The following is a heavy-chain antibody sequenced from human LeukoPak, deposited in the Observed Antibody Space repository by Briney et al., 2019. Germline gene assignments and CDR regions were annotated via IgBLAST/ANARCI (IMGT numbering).Heavy chain of an antibody. D-gene: IGHD1-26*01. Sequence: GGSLRLSCAASGFTFSSYGMHWVRQAPGKGLEWVAVIWYDGSDKYYADSVKGRFTISRDNSKNTLYLQMSSLRPEDTAVYYCVKDLSGSFSFDQWGQGTLVTVSS. CDR3: VKDLSGSFSFDQ. V-gene: IGHV3-30*02. J-gene: IGHJ4*02. CDR1: GFTFSSYG. CDR2: IWYDGSDK.